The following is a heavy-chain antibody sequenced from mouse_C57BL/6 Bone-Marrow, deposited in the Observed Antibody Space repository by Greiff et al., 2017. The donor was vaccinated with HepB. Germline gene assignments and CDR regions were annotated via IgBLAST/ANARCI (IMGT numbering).Heavy chain of an antibody. J-gene: IGHJ2*01. CDR1: GFTFSDYY. V-gene: IGHV5-12*01. CDR2: ISNGGGST. Sequence: EVQLMESGGGLVQPGGSLKLSCAASGFTFSDYYMYWVRQTPEKRLEWVAYISNGGGSTYYPDTVKGRFTISRDNAKNTLYLQMSRLKSEDTAMYYCARQIYDGYFVFDYWGQGTTLTVSS. D-gene: IGHD2-3*01. CDR3: ARQIYDGYFVFDY.